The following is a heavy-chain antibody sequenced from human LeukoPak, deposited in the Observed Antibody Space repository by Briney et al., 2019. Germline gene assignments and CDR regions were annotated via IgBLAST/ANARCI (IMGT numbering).Heavy chain of an antibody. Sequence: GGSLRLSCAASGFTFSTYALTWVRQAPGKGLEWVSTISASGGSTYYADSVKGRFTISRDNSKNTLNLQMNSLRVEDTAVYYCARGAGDYYDSSGYYYETIWFDPWGQGTLVTVSS. CDR3: ARGAGDYYDSSGYYYETIWFDP. D-gene: IGHD3-22*01. CDR1: GFTFSTYA. J-gene: IGHJ5*02. CDR2: ISASGGST. V-gene: IGHV3-23*01.